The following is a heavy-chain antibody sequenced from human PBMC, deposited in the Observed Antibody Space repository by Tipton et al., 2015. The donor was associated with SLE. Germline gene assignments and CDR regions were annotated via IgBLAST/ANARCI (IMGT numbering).Heavy chain of an antibody. CDR1: GFTFSSYA. Sequence: RSLRLSCVASGFTFSSYAMHWVRQAPGKGLEWVAVISYDGSNKYYADSVKGRFTISRDNSKNTLYLQMNSLRAEDTAVYYCARDLVGALYYFDYWGQGTLVTVSS. CDR3: ARDLVGALYYFDY. CDR2: ISYDGSNK. V-gene: IGHV3-30*04. J-gene: IGHJ4*02. D-gene: IGHD1-26*01.